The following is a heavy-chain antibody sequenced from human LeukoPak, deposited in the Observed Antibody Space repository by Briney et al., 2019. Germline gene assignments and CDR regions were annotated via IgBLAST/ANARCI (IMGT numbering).Heavy chain of an antibody. CDR1: GGSISSGSYY. J-gene: IGHJ4*02. CDR2: IYTSGST. V-gene: IGHV4-61*02. Sequence: SETLSLTCTVSGGSISSGSYYWSWIRQPAGKGLEWIGRIYTSGSTNYNPSLKSRVTMSVDTSKNQFSLKLTSVTAADTAVYYCTKGRGIWGQGTLVTVSS. CDR3: TKGRGI. D-gene: IGHD3-10*01.